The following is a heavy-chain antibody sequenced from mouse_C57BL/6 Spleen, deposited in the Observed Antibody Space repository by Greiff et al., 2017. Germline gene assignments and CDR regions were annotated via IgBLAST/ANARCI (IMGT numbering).Heavy chain of an antibody. V-gene: IGHV1-81*01. D-gene: IGHD1-1*01. CDR3: ARSHYYGSSLWYFDV. J-gene: IGHJ1*03. Sequence: QVQLQQSGAELARPGASVKLSCKASGYTFTSYGISWVKQRTGQGLEWIGEIYPRSGNTYYNEKFKGKATLTADKSSSTAYMELRSQTSEDSAVYFCARSHYYGSSLWYFDVWGTGTTVTVSS. CDR1: GYTFTSYG. CDR2: IYPRSGNT.